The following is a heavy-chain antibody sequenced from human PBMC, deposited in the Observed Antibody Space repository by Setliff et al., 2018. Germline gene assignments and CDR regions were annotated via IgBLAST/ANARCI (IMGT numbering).Heavy chain of an antibody. CDR2: IYTSGST. CDR1: GGSISSYY. V-gene: IGHV4-4*07. J-gene: IGHJ6*03. CDR3: ARDSRGNPPNYMDV. Sequence: PSETLSLTCTVSGGSISSYYWSWIRQPAGKGLEWIGRIYTSGSTNYNPSLKSRVTMLVDTSKNQFSLKLSSVTAADTAVYYCARDSRGNPPNYMDVWGKGTTVTVSS.